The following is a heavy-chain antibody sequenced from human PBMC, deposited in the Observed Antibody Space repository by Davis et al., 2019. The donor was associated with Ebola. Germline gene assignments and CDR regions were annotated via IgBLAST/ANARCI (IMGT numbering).Heavy chain of an antibody. J-gene: IGHJ2*01. CDR2: ISYDGSNE. Sequence: GESLKISCAASGFTFSSFPMHWVRQAPGRGLEWVAIISYDGSNEHYADSVKGRFTISRDNSKNTLYLQMNSLRDEDTAVYYCARYRYRWSAWFFDLWGRGTLVTVSS. V-gene: IGHV3-30-3*01. D-gene: IGHD1-14*01. CDR3: ARYRYRWSAWFFDL. CDR1: GFTFSSFP.